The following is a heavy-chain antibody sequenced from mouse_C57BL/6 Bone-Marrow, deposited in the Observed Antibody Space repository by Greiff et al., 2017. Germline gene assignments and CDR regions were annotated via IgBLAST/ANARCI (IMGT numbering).Heavy chain of an antibody. CDR2: IHPNSGST. D-gene: IGHD2-3*01. J-gene: IGHJ1*03. Sequence: QVQLQQPGAELVKPGASVKLSCKASGYTFTSYWMHWVKQRPGQGLEWIGMIHPNSGSTNYNEKFKSKATLTVDKSSSTAYMQLSSLTSENSAVYYCARIYDGYYDWYFDVWGTETTVTVSS. V-gene: IGHV1-64*01. CDR3: ARIYDGYYDWYFDV. CDR1: GYTFTSYW.